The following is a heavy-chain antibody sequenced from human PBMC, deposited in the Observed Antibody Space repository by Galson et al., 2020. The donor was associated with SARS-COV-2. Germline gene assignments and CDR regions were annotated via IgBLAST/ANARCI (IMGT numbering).Heavy chain of an antibody. Sequence: SETLSLTCAVSGGSFNGHSWTWIRQAPGKGLEWIGELKSGGDTNYSPSPSSSVTLSVDHSKNQCSLQLTYVTAADTALDFCARGRQGVVPSPVLGLCPCYSYYYMDVWAKGTTVTVSS. V-gene: IGHV4-34*01. J-gene: IGHJ6*03. CDR1: GGSFNGHS. CDR3: ARGRQGVVPSPVLGLCPCYSYYYMDV. D-gene: IGHD2-21*01. CDR2: LKSGGDT.